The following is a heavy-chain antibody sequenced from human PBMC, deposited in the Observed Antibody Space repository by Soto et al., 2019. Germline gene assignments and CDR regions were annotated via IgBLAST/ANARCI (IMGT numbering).Heavy chain of an antibody. CDR3: AKERGYNYGYDAMDV. J-gene: IGHJ6*02. D-gene: IGHD5-18*01. CDR1: GFTFSSYA. CDR2: ISGSGGST. V-gene: IGHV3-23*01. Sequence: EVQLLESGGGLVQPGGSLRLSCAASGFTFSSYAMSWVRQAPGKGLEWVSGISGSGGSTYYADSVKGRFTISRDNSKNTLYLQTNSLRAEDTAVYECAKERGYNYGYDAMDVWGQGTTVTVSS.